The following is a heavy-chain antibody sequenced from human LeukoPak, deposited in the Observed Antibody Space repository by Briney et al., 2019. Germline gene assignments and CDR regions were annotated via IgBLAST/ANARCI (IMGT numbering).Heavy chain of an antibody. D-gene: IGHD1-26*01. V-gene: IGHV3-74*01. CDR3: ARMVGASTSWFDP. Sequence: GGSLRLSCAASGFTFSSYWMHWVRQAPGKGQVWVSRIDADGSRTSYADSVKGRFTISRDNAKNRLYLQMNSLRGEDTAVYYCARMVGASTSWFDPWGQGTLVTVPS. CDR2: IDADGSRT. J-gene: IGHJ5*02. CDR1: GFTFSSYW.